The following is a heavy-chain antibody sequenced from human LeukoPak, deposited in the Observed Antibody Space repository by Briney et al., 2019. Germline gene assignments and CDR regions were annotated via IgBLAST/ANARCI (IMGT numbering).Heavy chain of an antibody. V-gene: IGHV1-69*04. J-gene: IGHJ4*02. Sequence: SVKVSCKASGGTFSSYAISWVRQAPGQGLEWMGRIIPILGIANYAQKFQGRVTITADKSTSTAYMELSSLRAEDTAVYYCAKVRYSSGWYYFDYWGQGTLVTVSS. CDR2: IIPILGIA. CDR1: GGTFSSYA. D-gene: IGHD6-19*01. CDR3: AKVRYSSGWYYFDY.